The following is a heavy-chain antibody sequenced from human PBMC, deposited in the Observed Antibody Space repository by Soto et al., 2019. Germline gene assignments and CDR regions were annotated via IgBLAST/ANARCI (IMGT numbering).Heavy chain of an antibody. D-gene: IGHD6-19*01. CDR1: GFTFSSYA. V-gene: IGHV3-30-3*01. J-gene: IGHJ4*02. CDR2: ISYDGSKK. Sequence: GGSLRLSCAASGFTFSSYAMHWVRRAPGKGLEWVAVISYDGSKKYYADSVKGRFTISRDNSKNTLFLQMNSLRAEDTAVYYCARDPYSSGWVDYWGQGTLVTVSS. CDR3: ARDPYSSGWVDY.